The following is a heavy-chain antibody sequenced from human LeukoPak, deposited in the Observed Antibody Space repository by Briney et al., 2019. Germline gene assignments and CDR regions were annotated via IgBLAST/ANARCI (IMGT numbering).Heavy chain of an antibody. CDR2: IYYSGST. CDR3: ARGDSSSWYGYFDY. V-gene: IGHV4-59*01. D-gene: IGHD6-13*01. Sequence: SETLSLTCTVSGGSISSYYWSWIRQPPGKGLEWIGYIYYSGSTNYNPSLKSRVTISVDTSKNQFSLKPSSVTAADTAVYYCARGDSSSWYGYFDYWGQGTLVTVSS. J-gene: IGHJ4*02. CDR1: GGSISSYY.